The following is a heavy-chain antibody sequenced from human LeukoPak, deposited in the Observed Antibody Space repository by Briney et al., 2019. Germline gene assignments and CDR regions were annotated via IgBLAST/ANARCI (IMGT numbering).Heavy chain of an antibody. D-gene: IGHD2/OR15-2a*01. CDR2: IGTVGET. Sequence: GGSLRLSCAASGFTFDDYAMHWVRQTPGKGLEWVSVIGTVGETYYPGSVKGRFTISRENAKNSLYLQMNSLRAGDTAVYYCVASITLNFAYWGQGTLVTVSS. CDR1: GFTFDDYA. CDR3: VASITLNFAY. V-gene: IGHV3-13*01. J-gene: IGHJ4*02.